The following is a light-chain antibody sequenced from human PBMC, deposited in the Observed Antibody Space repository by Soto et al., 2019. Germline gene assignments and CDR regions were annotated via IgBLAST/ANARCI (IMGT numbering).Light chain of an antibody. CDR3: CSYAGTYGV. CDR1: SGDVGGYNH. Sequence: QSALTQPRSVSGSPGQSVTISCTGTSGDVGGYNHVSWYQRHPGKAPKLMIYDVNKRPSGVPDRFSGSKSGNTASLTIAGLPAEDEADYYCCSYAGTYGVFGGGTKLTVL. J-gene: IGLJ3*02. V-gene: IGLV2-11*01. CDR2: DVN.